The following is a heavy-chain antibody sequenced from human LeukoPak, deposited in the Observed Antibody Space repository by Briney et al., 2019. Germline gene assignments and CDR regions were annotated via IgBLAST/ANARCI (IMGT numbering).Heavy chain of an antibody. CDR3: AGDLDSSGCFDY. CDR1: GFTFSSYS. J-gene: IGHJ4*02. Sequence: PGGSLRLSCAASGFTFSSYSMNWVRQAPGKGLEWVSSISSSSSYIYYADSVKGRFTISRDNAKNSLYLQMNSLRAEDTAVYYCAGDLDSSGCFDYWGQGTLVTVSS. V-gene: IGHV3-21*01. CDR2: ISSSSSYI. D-gene: IGHD6-19*01.